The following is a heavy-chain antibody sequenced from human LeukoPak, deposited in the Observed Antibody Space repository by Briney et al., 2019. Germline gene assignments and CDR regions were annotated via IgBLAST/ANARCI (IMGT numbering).Heavy chain of an antibody. V-gene: IGHV3-15*01. CDR2: IKSQVDGGTT. CDR3: STGGHYFGS. Sequence: GGSLRLSCAASGFTLSNTWMSWVRQAPGKGLEWVGRIKSQVDGGTTDYPAPVIGRFTISRDDSKNTLYLQMNSLKTEDTALYYCSTGGHYFGSWGQGTLSPSPQ. CDR1: GFTLSNTW. J-gene: IGHJ4*02.